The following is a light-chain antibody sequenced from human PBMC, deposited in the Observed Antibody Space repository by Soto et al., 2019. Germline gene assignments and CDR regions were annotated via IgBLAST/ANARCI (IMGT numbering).Light chain of an antibody. CDR1: SSNIGNNY. CDR2: DND. V-gene: IGLV1-51*01. Sequence: QSVLTQPPSVSAAPGQKVTISCSGSSSNIGNNYVSWYQQLPGTATKLLIYDNDKRPSGIPDRFSGSKSGTSATLGITGLQTGDEADYYCGTWDGSLNTQIFGGGTKLTVL. J-gene: IGLJ2*01. CDR3: GTWDGSLNTQI.